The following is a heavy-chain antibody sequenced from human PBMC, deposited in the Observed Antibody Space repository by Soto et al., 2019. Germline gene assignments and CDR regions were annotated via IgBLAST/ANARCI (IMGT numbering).Heavy chain of an antibody. CDR2: INHSGST. CDR3: ARGPASGAARPRYFEY. CDR1: VGSFSGYY. D-gene: IGHD6-6*01. Sequence: SETLSLTCAVYVGSFSGYYWSWIRQPPGKGLEWIGEINHSGSTNYNPSLKSRVTISVDTSKNKFSLKLSSVTAADPAVYYCARGPASGAARPRYFEYWGQGTMVTLSS. J-gene: IGHJ4*02. V-gene: IGHV4-34*01.